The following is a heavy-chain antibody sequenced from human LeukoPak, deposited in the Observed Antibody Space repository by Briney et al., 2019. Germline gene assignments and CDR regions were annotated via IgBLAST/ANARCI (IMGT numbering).Heavy chain of an antibody. V-gene: IGHV3-23*01. CDR1: GFTFSSYA. Sequence: GGSLRLSCAASGFTFSSYAMNWVRQAPRKGLEWVSGISGSGGNTYYADSVKGRFTISRDNSKNTLYLQMSSLRVEDTAVYYRAKDLRDYPDPWGQGILVTVSS. CDR2: ISGSGGNT. J-gene: IGHJ5*02. D-gene: IGHD4-17*01. CDR3: AKDLRDYPDP.